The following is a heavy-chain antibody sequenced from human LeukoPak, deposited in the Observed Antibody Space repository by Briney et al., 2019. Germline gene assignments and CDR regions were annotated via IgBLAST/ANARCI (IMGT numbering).Heavy chain of an antibody. J-gene: IGHJ2*01. D-gene: IGHD6-19*01. CDR3: ARNPSSGWDLYWYFDL. CDR2: ISSSGSDM. CDR1: GFTFSSFT. V-gene: IGHV3-21*01. Sequence: PGGSLRLSCAASGFTFSSFTMNWVRQAPGKGLEWVSSISSSGSDMYYAESVKGRFTISRDNAKNSLCLQMNSLRAEDTAVYYCARNPSSGWDLYWYFDLWGRGTLVTVSS.